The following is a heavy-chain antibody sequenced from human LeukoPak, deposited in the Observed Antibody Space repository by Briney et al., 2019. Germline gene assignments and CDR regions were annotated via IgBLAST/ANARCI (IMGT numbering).Heavy chain of an antibody. D-gene: IGHD5-18*01. CDR1: GFTFSSYA. J-gene: IGHJ4*02. V-gene: IGHV3-64D*06. CDR3: ARGWAAMRYYFDY. CDR2: ISSNGGST. Sequence: GGSLRLSCSASGFTFSSYAMHWVRPAPGKGLEYVSAISSNGGSTYYADSVKGRFTISRDNSKNTLYLQMSSLRAEDTAVYYCARGWAAMRYYFDYWGQGTLVTVSS.